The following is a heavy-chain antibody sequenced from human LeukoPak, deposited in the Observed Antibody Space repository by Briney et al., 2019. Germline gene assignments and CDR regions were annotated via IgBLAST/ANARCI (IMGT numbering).Heavy chain of an antibody. V-gene: IGHV3-30*03. J-gene: IGHJ3*02. Sequence: QAGRSLRLSCAASGFTFTNYGIHWVRLAPGKGLEWVAVISSDGSNKHYADSAKGRFTISRDDSKNTLYLQMNSLRVDDTALYYCTTFDMWGQGTMVTVSS. CDR1: GFTFTNYG. CDR3: TTFDM. CDR2: ISSDGSNK.